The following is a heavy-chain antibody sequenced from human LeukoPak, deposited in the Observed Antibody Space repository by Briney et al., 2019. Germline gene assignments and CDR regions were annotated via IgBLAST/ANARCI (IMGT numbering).Heavy chain of an antibody. CDR3: ARAPGHTFYYYYYYMDV. CDR2: INHSGST. J-gene: IGHJ6*03. D-gene: IGHD1-14*01. CDR1: GGSFSGYY. V-gene: IGHV4-34*01. Sequence: PSETLSLTCAVYGGSFSGYYWSWIRQPPGKGLEWIGEINHSGSTNYNPSLKSRVTISVDTSKNQFPLKLSSVTAADTAVYYCARAPGHTFYYYYYYMDVWGKGTTVTVSS.